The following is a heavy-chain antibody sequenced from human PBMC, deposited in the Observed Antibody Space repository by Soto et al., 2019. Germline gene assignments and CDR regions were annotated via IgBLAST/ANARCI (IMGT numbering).Heavy chain of an antibody. Sequence: SGPTLVNPTQTLTLTCTFSGFSLSTSGVGVGWIRQPPGKALEWLALIYWDDDKRYSPSLKSRLTITKDTTKNQEVLTMTNMDPVDTATYYCAHMYYDFWSGSKVGFFFDYWGQGTLVTVSS. CDR2: IYWDDDK. J-gene: IGHJ4*02. CDR3: AHMYYDFWSGSKVGFFFDY. D-gene: IGHD3-3*01. V-gene: IGHV2-5*02. CDR1: GFSLSTSGVG.